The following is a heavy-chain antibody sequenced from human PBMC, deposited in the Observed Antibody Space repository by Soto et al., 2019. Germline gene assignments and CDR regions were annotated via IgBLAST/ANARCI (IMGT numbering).Heavy chain of an antibody. V-gene: IGHV1-69*02. CDR2: IIPILGIA. CDR3: ARSFGSSRYDSYYYGMDV. CDR1: GGTFSSYT. D-gene: IGHD6-13*01. Sequence: ASVKVSCKASGGTFSSYTISWVRQAPGQRLEWMGRIIPILGIANYAQKFQGRVTITADKSTSTACMELSSLRSEDTAVYYCARSFGSSRYDSYYYGMDVWGQGTTVTVSS. J-gene: IGHJ6*02.